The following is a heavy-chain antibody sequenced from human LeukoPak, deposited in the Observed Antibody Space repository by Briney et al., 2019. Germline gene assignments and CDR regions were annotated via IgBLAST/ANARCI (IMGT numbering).Heavy chain of an antibody. CDR2: ISYSGST. Sequence: SETLSLTCTVSGDSISSYYWSWIPPPPGKGLEWIGYISYSGSTHYNPSLKSRVTISVDTSKNHFSLRLTSVTAADTAVYYCARQKSYSSGWYFFDPWGQGTLVTVSS. D-gene: IGHD6-19*01. V-gene: IGHV4-59*08. J-gene: IGHJ5*02. CDR3: ARQKSYSSGWYFFDP. CDR1: GDSISSYY.